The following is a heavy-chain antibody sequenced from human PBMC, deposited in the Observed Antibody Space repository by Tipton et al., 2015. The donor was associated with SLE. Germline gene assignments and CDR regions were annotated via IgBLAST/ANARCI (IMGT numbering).Heavy chain of an antibody. CDR2: IYYSGST. Sequence: TLSLTCTVSGGSISSYYWSWLRQPPGKGLEWIGYIYYSGSTNYNPSLKSRVTISVDTSKNQFSLKLSSVTAADTAVYYCARAPRLGAFDIWGQGTMVTVSS. D-gene: IGHD6-19*01. CDR3: ARAPRLGAFDI. J-gene: IGHJ3*02. CDR1: GGSISSYY. V-gene: IGHV4-59*08.